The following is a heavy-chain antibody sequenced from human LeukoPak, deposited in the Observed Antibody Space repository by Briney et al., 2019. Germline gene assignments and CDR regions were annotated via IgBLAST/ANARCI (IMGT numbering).Heavy chain of an antibody. Sequence: GASVKVSCKTSGYTFTDYHIHWVRRAPGQGLEWVGWINPNSSGTNYAQKFQGWVTMTRDTSINTAYMELSRLTSDDTADTAVYYCARSRGLYGDFYFDYWGQGTLVTV. V-gene: IGHV1-2*04. CDR3: ARSRGLYGDFYFDY. D-gene: IGHD4-17*01. J-gene: IGHJ4*02. CDR1: GYTFTDYH. CDR2: INPNSSGT.